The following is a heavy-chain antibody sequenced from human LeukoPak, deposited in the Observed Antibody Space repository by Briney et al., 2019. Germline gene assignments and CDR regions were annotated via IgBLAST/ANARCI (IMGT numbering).Heavy chain of an antibody. Sequence: PGGSLRLSCAGSGFTFSNAWMNWVSQAPGKGLEWVGRIKSEPNGGTTDYAAPVKGRFSISRDDSRNTVYLQINSLETEDTAVYYCSTGGYYFDYSGLGTLVTVSS. CDR3: STGGYYFDY. V-gene: IGHV3-15*01. CDR2: IKSEPNGGTT. CDR1: GFTFSNAW. J-gene: IGHJ4*02.